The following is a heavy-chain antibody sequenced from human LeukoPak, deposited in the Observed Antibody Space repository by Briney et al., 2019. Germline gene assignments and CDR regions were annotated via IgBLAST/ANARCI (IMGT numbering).Heavy chain of an antibody. CDR3: ARVGGYCSGESCFDY. J-gene: IGHJ4*02. CDR1: GYTVTSYG. V-gene: IGHV1-18*01. Sequence: GASVKVSCKASGYTVTSYGISWVGQAPGQGVEWRGWISAYNGNTNYAQKLQGRVTMTTDTSTSTAYMELRSLRSDDTAVYFCARVGGYCSGESCFDYWGQGTLVTVSS. D-gene: IGHD2-15*01. CDR2: ISAYNGNT.